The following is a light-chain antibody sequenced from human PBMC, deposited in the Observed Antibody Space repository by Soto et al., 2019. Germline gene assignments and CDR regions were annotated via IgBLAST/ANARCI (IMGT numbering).Light chain of an antibody. V-gene: IGKV3-11*01. CDR1: QSVGTY. J-gene: IGKJ4*01. CDR3: QQRTNWPPLT. Sequence: EIVLTQSPATLSLSPGERATLSCRASQSVGTYLAWYQQKPGQAPRLLIYDASNRATGIPARFSGSGSGTEFTLTISGLEPEDFEVYYCQQRTNWPPLTFGGGTKVEIK. CDR2: DAS.